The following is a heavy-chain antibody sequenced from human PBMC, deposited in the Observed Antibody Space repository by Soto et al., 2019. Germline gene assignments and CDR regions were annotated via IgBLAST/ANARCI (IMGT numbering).Heavy chain of an antibody. J-gene: IGHJ4*02. CDR2: INWNGGSI. Sequence: GGSLRLSCAASGFTFDDFGMSWVRQAPGKGLEWVSGINWNGGSIGYADSVKGRFTISRDNAKNSLYLQMNSLRAEDTALYYCARGKYFDWLLPSDYWGQGTLVTVSS. CDR3: ARGKYFDWLLPSDY. D-gene: IGHD3-9*01. V-gene: IGHV3-20*04. CDR1: GFTFDDFG.